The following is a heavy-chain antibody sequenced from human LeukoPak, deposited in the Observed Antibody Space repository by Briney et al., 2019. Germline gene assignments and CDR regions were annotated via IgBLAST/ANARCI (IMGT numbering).Heavy chain of an antibody. D-gene: IGHD5-12*01. V-gene: IGHV1-18*01. CDR3: ARVAGVATMMDAFDI. J-gene: IGHJ3*02. Sequence: ASVKVSCKASGYTFSNYGISWVRQAPGQALEWMGWISVYNGNTNYAQNLQGRVTMTTDTSTTTAYMELRSLRSDDTAVYYCARVAGVATMMDAFDIWGQGTMVTVSS. CDR1: GYTFSNYG. CDR2: ISVYNGNT.